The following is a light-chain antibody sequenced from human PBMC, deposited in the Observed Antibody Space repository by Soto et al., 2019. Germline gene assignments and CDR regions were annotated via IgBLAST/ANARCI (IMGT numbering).Light chain of an antibody. CDR3: QSYDSSLSGYV. CDR2: EVS. CDR1: SSDVGNYKY. V-gene: IGLV2-14*01. Sequence: QSALTQPASVSGSPGQSITISCTGTSSDVGNYKYVSWYQQHPGKAPKLMIYEVSNRPSGVSNRFSGSKSGNTASLTISGLQAEDETDYYCQSYDSSLSGYVFGTGTKLTVL. J-gene: IGLJ1*01.